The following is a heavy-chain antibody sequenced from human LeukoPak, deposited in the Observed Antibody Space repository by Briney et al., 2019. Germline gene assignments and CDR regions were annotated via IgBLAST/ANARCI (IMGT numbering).Heavy chain of an antibody. CDR1: GGSVSSGSYY. CDR2: IYYSGST. Sequence: SGTLSLTCTVSGGSVSSGSYYWSWIRQPPGKGLEWIGYIYYSGSTSYNPSLKSRVTISVDTSKNQFSLKLSSVTAADTAVYYCARVQWLADDAFDIWGQGTMVTVSS. D-gene: IGHD6-19*01. V-gene: IGHV4-61*01. CDR3: ARVQWLADDAFDI. J-gene: IGHJ3*02.